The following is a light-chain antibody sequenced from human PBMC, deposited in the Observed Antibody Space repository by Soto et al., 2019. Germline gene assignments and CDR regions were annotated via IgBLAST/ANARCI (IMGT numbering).Light chain of an antibody. CDR1: SSDGGGYNY. CDR3: TSYAGSNTPYV. V-gene: IGLV2-8*01. CDR2: EVT. J-gene: IGLJ1*01. Sequence: QSALTQPPSASGSPGQSVTISCTGTSSDGGGYNYVSWYQQHPGKAPKLMIFEVTKRPSGVPDRFSGSKSGNTASLTVSGLQAEDEADYYCTSYAGSNTPYVFGTGTKVTVL.